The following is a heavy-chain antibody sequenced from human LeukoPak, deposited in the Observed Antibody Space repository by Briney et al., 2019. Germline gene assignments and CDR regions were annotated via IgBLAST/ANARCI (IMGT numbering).Heavy chain of an antibody. Sequence: PGGSLRLSCAASGLIVSNAFISWVRQAPGKGLDWVSGFNSAGSTFYADSVKGRFTISRDNANNTLYLQMNSLRVEDTAVYYCATRRDIGTYLVYWGQGTLVTVSS. CDR3: ATRRDIGTYLVY. J-gene: IGHJ4*02. D-gene: IGHD2-15*01. CDR2: FNSAGST. V-gene: IGHV3-53*01. CDR1: GLIVSNAF.